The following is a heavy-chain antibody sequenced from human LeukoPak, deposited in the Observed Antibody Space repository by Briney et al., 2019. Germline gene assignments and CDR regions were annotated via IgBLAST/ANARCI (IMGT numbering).Heavy chain of an antibody. J-gene: IGHJ5*02. D-gene: IGHD3-10*01. V-gene: IGHV3-7*04. CDR2: IKQDGSEN. CDR3: ARAASYYYGSGIRYYWFDP. Sequence: GRSLRLSCAASGFTFSDYWMSWVRQAPGKGLEWVANIKQDGSENYYVDSVKGRFTISRDNAKNSLYLQMNSLRPEDTAVYYCARAASYYYGSGIRYYWFDPWGQGTLVTVSS. CDR1: GFTFSDYW.